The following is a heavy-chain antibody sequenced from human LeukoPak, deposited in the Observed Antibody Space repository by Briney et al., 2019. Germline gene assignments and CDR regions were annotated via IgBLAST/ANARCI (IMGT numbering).Heavy chain of an antibody. CDR3: ARVEEAAAFNP. Sequence: SSETLSLTCAVYGGSFSGYYWSWIRQPPGKGLEWIGEINHSGSTNYNPSLKSRVTISVDTSKNQFSLKLSSVTAADTAVYYCARVEEAAAFNPWGQGTLVTVSS. V-gene: IGHV4-34*01. CDR2: INHSGST. J-gene: IGHJ4*02. CDR1: GGSFSGYY. D-gene: IGHD6-13*01.